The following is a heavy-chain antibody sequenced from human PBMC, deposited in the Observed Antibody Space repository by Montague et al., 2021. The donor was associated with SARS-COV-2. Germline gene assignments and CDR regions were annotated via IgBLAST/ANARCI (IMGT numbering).Heavy chain of an antibody. CDR3: VRGAEEAHFAMDV. Sequence: SETLSLTCIVPGGFISDSYYWAWIRQAPGKGLEWLGSLYRSGSVYSNPSLKSRVSISVDKSKNHFSLRLTSATAAETAVYYCVRGAEEAHFAMDVWGQGTTVTVSS. J-gene: IGHJ6*02. D-gene: IGHD3-10*01. CDR2: LYRSGSV. CDR1: GGFISDSYY. V-gene: IGHV4-39*02.